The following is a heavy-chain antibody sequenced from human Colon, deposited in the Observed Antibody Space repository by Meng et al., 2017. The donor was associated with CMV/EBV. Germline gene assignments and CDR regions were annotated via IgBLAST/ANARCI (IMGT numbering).Heavy chain of an antibody. J-gene: IGHJ6*01. Sequence: GESLKISCAASAFMFKDHGMSWVRQAPGRGLEWVANIKQDGSEKYYVDSVKGRFTISRDNAKNSLYLQMNSLRAEDTAVYYCARDNYGSGSYSQTYHFGMDVWGQGTTVTVSS. CDR1: AFMFKDHG. V-gene: IGHV3-7*01. CDR2: IKQDGSEK. D-gene: IGHD3-10*01. CDR3: ARDNYGSGSYSQTYHFGMDV.